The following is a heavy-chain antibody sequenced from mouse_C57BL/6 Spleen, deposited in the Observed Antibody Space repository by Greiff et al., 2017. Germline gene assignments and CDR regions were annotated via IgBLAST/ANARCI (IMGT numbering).Heavy chain of an antibody. CDR3: ARGHGSYYFDY. J-gene: IGHJ2*01. D-gene: IGHD1-1*01. V-gene: IGHV5-17*01. CDR1: GFTFSDYG. CDR2: ISSGSSTI. Sequence: EVMLVESGGGLVKPGGSLKLSCAASGFTFSDYGMHWVRQAPEKGLEWVAYISSGSSTIYYADTVKGRFTISRDNAKNTLCLQMTSLRSEDTAMYYCARGHGSYYFDYWGQGTTLTVSS.